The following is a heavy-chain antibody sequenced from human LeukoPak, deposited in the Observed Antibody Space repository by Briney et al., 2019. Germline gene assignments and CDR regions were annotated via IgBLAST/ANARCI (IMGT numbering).Heavy chain of an antibody. J-gene: IGHJ4*02. CDR3: ARRGSYYYDSSGYATLDY. CDR2: IYPGDSDT. D-gene: IGHD3-22*01. V-gene: IGHV5-51*01. Sequence: GESLKISCQGSGYSFTSYWIGWVRQMPGKGLEWMGIIYPGDSDTRYSPSFQGQVTISADKSISTAYLQWSSLKASDTAMYYCARRGSYYYDSSGYATLDYWGQGTLVTVSS. CDR1: GYSFTSYW.